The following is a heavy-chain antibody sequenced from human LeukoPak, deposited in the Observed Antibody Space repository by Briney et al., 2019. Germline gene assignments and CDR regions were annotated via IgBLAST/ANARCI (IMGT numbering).Heavy chain of an antibody. CDR2: IYYSGYT. V-gene: IGHV4-59*08. Sequence: ASETLSLTCTVAGGSMSSYYWSWIRQPPGKGLEWIGYIYYSGYTNYNPSLKSRVTISVDTSKNQFSLKLSSVTAADTAIYYCATSASSGSNYFDPWGQGILVTVSS. CDR1: GGSMSSYY. D-gene: IGHD4/OR15-4a*01. CDR3: ATSASSGSNYFDP. J-gene: IGHJ5*02.